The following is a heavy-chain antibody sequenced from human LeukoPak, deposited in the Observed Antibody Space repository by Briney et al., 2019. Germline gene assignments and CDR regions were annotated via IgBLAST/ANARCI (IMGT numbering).Heavy chain of an antibody. CDR2: ISYDTINQ. CDR1: GVPFINYD. Sequence: GGSLRLSCAASGVPFINYDMHWVRQAPGRGLEWVALISYDTINQYYADSVKGRFTISRDHSKNTLYLQMHRLRAEDTAVYYCAKPRGYGYGYGFDYWGQRTLVTVSS. V-gene: IGHV3-30*18. D-gene: IGHD5-18*01. J-gene: IGHJ4*02. CDR3: AKPRGYGYGYGFDY.